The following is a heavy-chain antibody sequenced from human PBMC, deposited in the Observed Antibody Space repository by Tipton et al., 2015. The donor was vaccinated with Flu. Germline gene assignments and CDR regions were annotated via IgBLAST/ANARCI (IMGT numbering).Heavy chain of an antibody. V-gene: IGHV4-61*02. CDR3: ARIYYYGSGDYYLDS. J-gene: IGHJ4*02. CDR1: GGSIRSGSYY. Sequence: TLSLTCTVSGGSIRSGSYYWSWIRQPAGKGLEWIGRIYTTGSTNYNPSLKSRVTISADTSKNKFSLELRPVTAADTAVYYCARIYYYGSGDYYLDSWGQGTLVTVSS. D-gene: IGHD3-10*01. CDR2: IYTTGST.